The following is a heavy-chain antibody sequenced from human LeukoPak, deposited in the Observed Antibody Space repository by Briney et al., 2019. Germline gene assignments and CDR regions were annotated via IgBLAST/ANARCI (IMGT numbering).Heavy chain of an antibody. D-gene: IGHD4-17*01. CDR3: AKDRYGDYVFDY. CDR1: GFTFSSYA. CDR2: IRCDGSDK. Sequence: GGSLRLSCTASGFTFSSYAMHWVRQAPDKGLEWVAFIRCDGSDKYYADSVKGRFTISRDNSKNTLYLQMNSLRADDTAVYYCAKDRYGDYVFDYWGQGTLVTVSS. V-gene: IGHV3-30*02. J-gene: IGHJ4*02.